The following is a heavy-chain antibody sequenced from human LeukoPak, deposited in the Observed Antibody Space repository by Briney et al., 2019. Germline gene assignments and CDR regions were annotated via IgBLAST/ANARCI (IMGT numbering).Heavy chain of an antibody. CDR3: ARLPIRYFDWLPNGFDP. J-gene: IGHJ5*02. Sequence: PSETLSLTCAVYGGSFSGYYWSWIRQPPGKGLEWIGEINHSGSTNYNPSLKSRVTISVDTSKNQFSLKLSSVTAADTAVYYRARLPIRYFDWLPNGFDPWGQGTLVTVSS. V-gene: IGHV4-34*01. CDR1: GGSFSGYY. D-gene: IGHD3-9*01. CDR2: INHSGST.